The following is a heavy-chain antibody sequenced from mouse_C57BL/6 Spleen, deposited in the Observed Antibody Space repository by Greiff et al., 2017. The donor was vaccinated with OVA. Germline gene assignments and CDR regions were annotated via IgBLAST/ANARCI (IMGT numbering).Heavy chain of an antibody. D-gene: IGHD2-4*01. CDR3: ARRGPYDYDSYYFDY. CDR1: GFSLSTSGMG. V-gene: IGHV8-12*01. J-gene: IGHJ2*01. CDR2: IYWDDDK. Sequence: QVTLKECGPGILQSSQTLSLTCSFSGFSLSTSGMGVSWIRQPSGKGLEWLAHIYWDDDKRYNPSLKSRLTIAKDTSRNQVFLKITSVDTADTATYYCARRGPYDYDSYYFDYWGQGTTLTVSS.